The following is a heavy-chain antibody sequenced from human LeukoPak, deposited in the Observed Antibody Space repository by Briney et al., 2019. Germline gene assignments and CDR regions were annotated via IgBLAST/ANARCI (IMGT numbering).Heavy chain of an antibody. V-gene: IGHV3-21*01. D-gene: IGHD5-18*01. CDR3: ARDLRDTTMAHDAFDI. CDR2: ITSSSSYI. Sequence: GGSLRLSCAASGFTFSSYGMNWVRQAPGKGLEWVSSITSSSSYIFYADSVKGRFTISRDNVKNSLYLQMHSLRAEDTAVYYCARDLRDTTMAHDAFDIWGQGTVVTVSS. CDR1: GFTFSSYG. J-gene: IGHJ3*02.